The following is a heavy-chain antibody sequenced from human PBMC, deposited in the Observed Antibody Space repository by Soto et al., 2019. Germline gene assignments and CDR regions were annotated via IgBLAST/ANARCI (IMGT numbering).Heavy chain of an antibody. CDR1: GFTFSTYT. V-gene: IGHV3-23*01. J-gene: IGHJ4*02. CDR3: ASEVAVGLYDY. D-gene: IGHD3-16*01. CDR2: ISASGGST. Sequence: EVQILESGGGLIQPGESLRLSCAASGFTFSTYTMSWVRQAPEKGLEWVSSISASGGSTYYADSVKGRFTIFRDNSNNTLFLHMSRLRAEDTAVYYCASEVAVGLYDYWGQGTLVTVSS.